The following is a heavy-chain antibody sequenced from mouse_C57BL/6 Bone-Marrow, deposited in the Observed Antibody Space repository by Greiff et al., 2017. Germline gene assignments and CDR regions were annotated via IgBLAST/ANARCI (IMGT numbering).Heavy chain of an antibody. CDR2: INPYNGGT. CDR1: GYTFTDYY. J-gene: IGHJ2*01. D-gene: IGHD2-10*02. Sequence: VQLQQSGPVLVKPGASVKMSCKASGYTFTDYYMNWVKQSHGKSLEWIGVINPYNGGTSYNQKFKGKATLTVDKSSSTSYRELNRLTSEDSAVYYCARVWSLGDYWGQGTTLTVSS. CDR3: ARVWSLGDY. V-gene: IGHV1-19*01.